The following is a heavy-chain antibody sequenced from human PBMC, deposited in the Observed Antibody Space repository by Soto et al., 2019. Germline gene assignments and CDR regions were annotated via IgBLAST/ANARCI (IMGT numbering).Heavy chain of an antibody. CDR1: GGTFSSYA. Sequence: QVQLVQSGAEVKKPGSSVKVSCKASGGTFSSYAISWVRQAPGQGLEWMGGIIPIFGTANYAQKFQGRVTITADESTSTAYMELSSLRSEDTAVYYCARESHDTPYRYYYYGMDVWGQGTTVTVSS. D-gene: IGHD3-16*01. V-gene: IGHV1-69*12. CDR2: IIPIFGTA. J-gene: IGHJ6*02. CDR3: ARESHDTPYRYYYYGMDV.